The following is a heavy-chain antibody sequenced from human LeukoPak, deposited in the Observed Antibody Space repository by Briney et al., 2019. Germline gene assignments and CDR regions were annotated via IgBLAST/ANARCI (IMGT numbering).Heavy chain of an antibody. Sequence: PSETLSLTCTVSGGSIGSDYWSWIRQPPGKGLEWIGYIYYSGSTNYNPSLKSRVTISVDTSKNQFSLKLSSVTAADTAVYYCARHLPLDCSSTSCYYMDVWGKGTTVTVSS. J-gene: IGHJ6*03. CDR3: ARHLPLDCSSTSCYYMDV. CDR1: GGSIGSDY. V-gene: IGHV4-59*08. CDR2: IYYSGST. D-gene: IGHD2-2*01.